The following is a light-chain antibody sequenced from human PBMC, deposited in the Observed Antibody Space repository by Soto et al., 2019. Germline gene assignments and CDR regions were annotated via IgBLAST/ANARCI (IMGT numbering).Light chain of an antibody. Sequence: SYELTQPPSVSVAPEKTATITCGGNNIGNKRVHWYRQKPGQAPVLLISYDSDRPSGIPERFSGSNSGNTATLTISRVEDGDEADYYCQVWDIMTDNYVFGTGTKLTV. V-gene: IGLV3-21*04. CDR1: NIGNKR. CDR3: QVWDIMTDNYV. CDR2: YDS. J-gene: IGLJ1*01.